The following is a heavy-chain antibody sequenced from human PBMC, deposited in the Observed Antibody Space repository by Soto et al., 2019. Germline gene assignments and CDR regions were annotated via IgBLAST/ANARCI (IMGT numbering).Heavy chain of an antibody. J-gene: IGHJ6*02. Sequence: GGSLRLSCAASGFTVSSNYMSWVRQAPGKGLEWVSVIYSCGSTYYADSVKGRFTISRDNSKNTLYLQMNSLRAEDTAVYYCARGKGSCYPYYYYYGIDVWGQRTTVTVSS. V-gene: IGHV3-66*03. CDR3: ARGKGSCYPYYYYYGIDV. D-gene: IGHD2-15*01. CDR2: IYSCGST. CDR1: GFTVSSNY.